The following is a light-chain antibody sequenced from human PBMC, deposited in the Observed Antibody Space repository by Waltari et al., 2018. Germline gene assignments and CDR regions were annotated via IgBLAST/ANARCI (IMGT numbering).Light chain of an antibody. CDR2: AAS. Sequence: DIQMTQSPSSLSASVGDKVTITCRAGQTINKYLNWYQQKPGKAPRVLIYAASTLQSGVPSRFSGGGSGTDFTLTISSLQPEDFATYYCLQYKSYPNTFGQGTKLEIK. CDR1: QTINKY. V-gene: IGKV1-39*01. J-gene: IGKJ2*01. CDR3: LQYKSYPNT.